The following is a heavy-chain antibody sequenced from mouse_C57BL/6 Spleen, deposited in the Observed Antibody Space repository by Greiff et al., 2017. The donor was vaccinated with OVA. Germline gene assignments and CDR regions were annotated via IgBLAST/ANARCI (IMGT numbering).Heavy chain of an antibody. CDR2: IWSDGST. J-gene: IGHJ4*01. Sequence: VQLQESGPGLVAPSQSLSITCTVSGFSLTSYGVHWVRQPPGKGLEWLVVIWSDGSTTYNSALKSRLSISKDNSKSQVFLKMNSLQTDDTAMYYCARHALYYYGAMDYWGQGTSVTVSS. CDR3: ARHALYYYGAMDY. V-gene: IGHV2-6-1*01. CDR1: GFSLTSYG. D-gene: IGHD1-1*01.